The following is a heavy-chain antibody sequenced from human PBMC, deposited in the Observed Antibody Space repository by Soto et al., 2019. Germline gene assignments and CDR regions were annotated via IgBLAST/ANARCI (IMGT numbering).Heavy chain of an antibody. CDR1: GGTFSSYA. CDR3: ARVGVLLWGDYFDY. J-gene: IGHJ4*02. Sequence: QVQLVQSGAEVKKPGSSVKVSCKASGGTFSSYAISWVRQAPGQGLEWMGGIIPIFGTANYAQKFQGRVTITADESTSTAYMELSSLRSEDTAVYYCARVGVLLWGDYFDYWGQGTLVTVSS. CDR2: IIPIFGTA. D-gene: IGHD2-15*01. V-gene: IGHV1-69*01.